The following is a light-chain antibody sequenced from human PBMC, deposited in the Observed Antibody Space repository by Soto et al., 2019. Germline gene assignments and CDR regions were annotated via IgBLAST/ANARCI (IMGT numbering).Light chain of an antibody. CDR3: ATSDGSRNGVV. CDR2: HSN. J-gene: IGLJ2*01. CDR1: SSNIGSST. Sequence: QAVVTQPPSASGTPGQRVTISCSGSSSNIGSSTVNWYQQLPGPAPKLLIYHSNQRPSGVPDRFSGSKSGTSASLAISGLQSEDETHYYCATSDGSRNGVVFGGGTKVTVL. V-gene: IGLV1-44*01.